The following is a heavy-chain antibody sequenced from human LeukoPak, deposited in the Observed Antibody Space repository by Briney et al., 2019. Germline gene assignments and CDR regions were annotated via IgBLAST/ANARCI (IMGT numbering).Heavy chain of an antibody. CDR2: ISGSGGST. V-gene: IGHV3-23*01. Sequence: GGSLRLSCAASGFTFSSYAMSWVRQAPGKGLEWVSAISGSGGSTYYADSVKGRFTISRDNAKNSLYLQMNSLRAEDTAVYYCARDGPDIVVVGYGMDVWGQGTTVTVSS. CDR3: ARDGPDIVVVGYGMDV. D-gene: IGHD2-15*01. J-gene: IGHJ6*02. CDR1: GFTFSSYA.